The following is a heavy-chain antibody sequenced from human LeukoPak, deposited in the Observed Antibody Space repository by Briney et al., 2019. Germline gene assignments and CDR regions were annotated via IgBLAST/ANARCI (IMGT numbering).Heavy chain of an antibody. V-gene: IGHV4-59*01. Sequence: SETLSLTCTVSGGSISSYYWSRIRQPPGKGLEWIGYIYYSGSTNYNPSLKSRVTISVDTSKNQFSLKLSSVTAADTAVYYCARETEAAVDIWGQGTMVTVSS. J-gene: IGHJ3*02. CDR2: IYYSGST. D-gene: IGHD6-13*01. CDR1: GGSISSYY. CDR3: ARETEAAVDI.